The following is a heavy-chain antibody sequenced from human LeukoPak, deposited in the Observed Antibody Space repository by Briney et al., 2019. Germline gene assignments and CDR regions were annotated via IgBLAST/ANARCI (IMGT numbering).Heavy chain of an antibody. D-gene: IGHD6-13*01. CDR1: GGSISSYY. CDR3: ARESASSSWYGGGMDV. V-gene: IGHV4-59*01. J-gene: IGHJ6*02. CDR2: IYYSGST. Sequence: PSETLSLTCTVSGGSISSYYWSWIRQPPGKGLEWIGYIYYSGSTNYNPSLKSRVTISVDTSKNQFSLKLSSVTAADTAVYYCARESASSSWYGGGMDVWGQGTTVTVSS.